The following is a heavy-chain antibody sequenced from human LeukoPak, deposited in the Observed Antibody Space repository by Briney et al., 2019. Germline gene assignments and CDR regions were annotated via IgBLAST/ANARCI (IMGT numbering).Heavy chain of an antibody. D-gene: IGHD6-13*01. J-gene: IGHJ4*02. CDR1: GFSFRNYA. V-gene: IGHV3-15*01. CDR2: IKSKTDGGTT. CDR3: TPELVREFPWPD. Sequence: GGSLRLSCVASGFSFRNYAIHWVRQAPGKGLEWVGRIKSKTDGGTTDYAAPVKGRFTISRDDSKNTLYLQMNSLKTEDTAVYYCTPELVREFPWPDWGQGTLVTVSS.